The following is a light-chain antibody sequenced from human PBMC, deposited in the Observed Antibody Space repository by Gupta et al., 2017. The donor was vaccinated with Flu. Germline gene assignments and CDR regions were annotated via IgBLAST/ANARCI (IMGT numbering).Light chain of an antibody. CDR1: ISDIGSYNY. V-gene: IGLV2-14*03. J-gene: IGLJ1*01. CDR2: DVT. CDR3: TSYTTSGTLDV. Sequence: ITISCTGTISDIGSYNYVSWYQQHPGSAPKLLIFDVTDRPSGVSSRFSGSKSGYTASLTIXAXQPEDEXFYYCTSYTTSGTLDVFGPGTKVTVL.